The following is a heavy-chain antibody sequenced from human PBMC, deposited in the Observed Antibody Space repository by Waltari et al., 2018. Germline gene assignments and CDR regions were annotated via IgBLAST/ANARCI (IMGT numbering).Heavy chain of an antibody. CDR3: TRDLSWVLFDS. Sequence: EVQLVESGGDLVQPVGSLRLSCAASGFTFSNDWVHWVRQAPGKGLVWVARIRYDGGTQAYADSVKGRFTISRDNAKNTLFLQMSGLGAEDTAVYYCTRDLSWVLFDSWGQGTLVTVSS. D-gene: IGHD6-13*01. CDR2: IRYDGGTQ. V-gene: IGHV3-74*01. CDR1: GFTFSNDW. J-gene: IGHJ4*02.